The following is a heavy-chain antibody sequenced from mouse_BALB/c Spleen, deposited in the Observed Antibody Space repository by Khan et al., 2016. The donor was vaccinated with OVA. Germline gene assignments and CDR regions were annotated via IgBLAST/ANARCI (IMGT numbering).Heavy chain of an antibody. CDR3: ARRNYFGYTFAY. D-gene: IGHD1-2*01. CDR1: DYTFTDYY. V-gene: IGHV1-77*01. CDR2: ISPGSGDT. Sequence: QVQLQQSGAELARPGASVKLSCKASDYTFTDYYINWVKQRTGQGPEWIGEISPGSGDTYYNERFKGKATLTADKSSSTAYMQLSSLTSEASAVYFCARRNYFGYTFAYWGQGTLVTVSA. J-gene: IGHJ3*01.